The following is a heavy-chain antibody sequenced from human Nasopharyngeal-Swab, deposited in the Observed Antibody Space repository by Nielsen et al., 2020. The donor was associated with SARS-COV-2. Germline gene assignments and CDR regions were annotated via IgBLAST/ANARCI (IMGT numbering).Heavy chain of an antibody. V-gene: IGHV3-11*01. CDR2: ISSGGSTV. D-gene: IGHD3-16*01. CDR3: ARGTRGGDDYYYGMDV. J-gene: IGHJ6*02. Sequence: GESLKISCAASGFTFSDYYMSWIRQAPGEGLEWVSYISSGGSTVYYTDSVKGRFTISRDNAKNSLYLQMNSLRAEDTAVYYCARGTRGGDDYYYGMDVWGQGTTVTVSS. CDR1: GFTFSDYY.